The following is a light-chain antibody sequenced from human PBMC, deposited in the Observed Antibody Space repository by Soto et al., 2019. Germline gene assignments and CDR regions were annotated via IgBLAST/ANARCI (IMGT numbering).Light chain of an antibody. CDR1: SSDVGGYNY. Sequence: QSALTQPDSVSGSPGQAITISSTGTSSDVGGYNYVSWYQQHPGKAPKLMIYDVSNRPSGVSNRFSGSKSGNTASLTISGLQAEDEADYYCSSYTSSSTLVFGGGTKLTVL. J-gene: IGLJ2*01. V-gene: IGLV2-14*01. CDR3: SSYTSSSTLV. CDR2: DVS.